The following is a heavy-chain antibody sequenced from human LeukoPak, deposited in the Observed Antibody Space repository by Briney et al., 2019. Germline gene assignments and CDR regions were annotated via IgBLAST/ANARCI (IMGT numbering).Heavy chain of an antibody. J-gene: IGHJ3*02. D-gene: IGHD6-19*01. CDR2: IYYSGST. CDR1: GVSISSYY. V-gene: IGHV4-59*01. Sequence: PSETLSFTCTVSGVSISSYYWSWIRQPPGKGLEWIGYIYYSGSTNYNPSLKTRVTISVDTSKNQFSLKLSSVTAADTAVYYCARVLGGWYRDDAFDIWGQGTMVTVSS. CDR3: ARVLGGWYRDDAFDI.